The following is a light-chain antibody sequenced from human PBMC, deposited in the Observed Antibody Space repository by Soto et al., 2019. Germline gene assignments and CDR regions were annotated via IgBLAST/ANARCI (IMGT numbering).Light chain of an antibody. J-gene: IGKJ1*01. CDR2: GAS. CDR1: QSVSSSY. CDR3: QQYGSSPPFT. Sequence: EIVLTQSPGTLSLSPGERATLSCRASQSVSSSYLAWYQQKPGQAPRLLIYGASSGATGIPDRFGGSGSGTDFTLTISRLEPEDFAVYYCQQYGSSPPFTFGQGTKVDI. V-gene: IGKV3-20*01.